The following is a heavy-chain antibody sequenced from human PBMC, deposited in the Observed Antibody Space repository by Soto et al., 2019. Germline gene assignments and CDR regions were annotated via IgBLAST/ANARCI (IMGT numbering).Heavy chain of an antibody. D-gene: IGHD6-19*01. Sequence: GGSLRLSCAASGFTFSSYAMSWVRQAPGKGLEWVSAISGSGGSTYYADSVKGRFTISRDNSKNTLYLQMNSLRAEDTAVYYCAAAGYSSGTTGAFDYWGQGTLVTVSS. CDR2: ISGSGGST. CDR1: GFTFSSYA. CDR3: AAAGYSSGTTGAFDY. V-gene: IGHV3-23*01. J-gene: IGHJ4*02.